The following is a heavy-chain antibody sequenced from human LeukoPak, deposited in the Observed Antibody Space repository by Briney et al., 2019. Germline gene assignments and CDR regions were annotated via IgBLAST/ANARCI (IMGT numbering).Heavy chain of an antibody. Sequence: PSETLSLTGTVSGGSISSYYWSWIRQPAGKGLEWIGHIYTSGSTNYNPSLKSRVTMTVDTSKNQFSLKLSSVTAADTAVYYCARGSKPGDCHDYWGQGTLVTVSS. CDR3: ARGSKPGDCHDY. V-gene: IGHV4-4*07. CDR2: IYTSGST. J-gene: IGHJ4*02. CDR1: GGSISSYY. D-gene: IGHD2-21*02.